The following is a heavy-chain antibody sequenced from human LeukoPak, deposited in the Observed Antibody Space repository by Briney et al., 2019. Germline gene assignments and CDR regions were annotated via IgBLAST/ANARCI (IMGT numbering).Heavy chain of an antibody. Sequence: IGCSTYYAASVKGRFTISRDNSKNTLYLQMNSLRAEDTAVYYCARGGSYAPGDYYYGMDVWGQGTTVTVSS. V-gene: IGHV3-23*01. J-gene: IGHJ6*02. D-gene: IGHD3-16*01. CDR2: IGCST. CDR3: ARGGSYAPGDYYYGMDV.